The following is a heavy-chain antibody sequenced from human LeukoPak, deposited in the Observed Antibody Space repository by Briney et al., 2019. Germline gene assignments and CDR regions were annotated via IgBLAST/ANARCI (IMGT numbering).Heavy chain of an antibody. V-gene: IGHV4-59*01. CDR3: ARGGSGWDPTTYYFDY. D-gene: IGHD6-19*01. J-gene: IGHJ4*02. CDR1: GGSISSYY. CDR2: IYYSGST. Sequence: PSETLSLTRTVSGGSISSYYWNWIRQPPGKGLEWIGYIYYSGSTNYNPSLKSRVTISVDTSKNQFSLKLSSVTAADTAVYYCARGGSGWDPTTYYFDYWGQGTLVTVSS.